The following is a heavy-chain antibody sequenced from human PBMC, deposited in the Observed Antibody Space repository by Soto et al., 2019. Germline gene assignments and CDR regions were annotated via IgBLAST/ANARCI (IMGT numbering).Heavy chain of an antibody. Sequence: EVQLVESGGGFVQPGGSLRLYCAASGFTFSSFTLNWVRQAPGKRLEWISFIASGSESIQYADSVRGRFTISRDNAQNYRPLQMHSLRVDGTAVYYCVRDVAVLADPWGQGTRVTVSS. CDR2: IASGSESI. J-gene: IGHJ5*02. CDR3: VRDVAVLADP. D-gene: IGHD6-19*01. CDR1: GFTFSSFT. V-gene: IGHV3-48*01.